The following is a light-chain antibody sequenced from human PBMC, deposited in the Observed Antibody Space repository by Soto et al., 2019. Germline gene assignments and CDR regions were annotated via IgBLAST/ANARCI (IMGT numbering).Light chain of an antibody. CDR3: QSYDSRLSDVA. CDR1: SSNIGAGYD. J-gene: IGLJ2*01. Sequence: QPVLTQPPSVSGAPGQRVTISCTGSSSNIGAGYDVHWYQQVPGTAPKLLIYGNTNRPSGVPDRFSGSKSGTSASLAITGLQAEDEADYYCQSYDSRLSDVAFGGGTKLTVL. CDR2: GNT. V-gene: IGLV1-40*01.